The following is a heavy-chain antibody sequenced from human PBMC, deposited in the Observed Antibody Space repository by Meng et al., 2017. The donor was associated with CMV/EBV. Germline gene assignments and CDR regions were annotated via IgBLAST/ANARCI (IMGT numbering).Heavy chain of an antibody. CDR1: GFNFADYV. V-gene: IGHV3-49*04. Sequence: GGSLRLSCTASGFNFADYVMSWVRQAPGKGLEWVGFIRSKAYGGTTEYAASVKGRFTISRDDSKSIAYLQMSSLKTEDTAVYYCTTVVGMIVVVIWGQGTLVTVSS. J-gene: IGHJ4*02. CDR3: TTVVGMIVVVI. D-gene: IGHD3-22*01. CDR2: IRSKAYGGTT.